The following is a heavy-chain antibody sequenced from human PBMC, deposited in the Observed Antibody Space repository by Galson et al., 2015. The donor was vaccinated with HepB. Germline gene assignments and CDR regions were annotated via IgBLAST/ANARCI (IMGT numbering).Heavy chain of an antibody. Sequence: CAISGDSVSRDIGWNRIRQSPSRGLEWLGRTYYRSKWSNDYELSVKSRITISSDTSGNLFSLHLNSVTPEDTAVYFCARGWLASGFDSWGQGTLVTVS. CDR2: TYYRSKWSN. J-gene: IGHJ4*02. CDR1: GDSVSRDIG. V-gene: IGHV6-1*01. D-gene: IGHD5-24*01. CDR3: ARGWLASGFDS.